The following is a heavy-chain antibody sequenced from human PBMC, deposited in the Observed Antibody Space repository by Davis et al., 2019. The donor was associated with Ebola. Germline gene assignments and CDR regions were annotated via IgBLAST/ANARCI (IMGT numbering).Heavy chain of an antibody. D-gene: IGHD2-2*01. Sequence: PSETLSLTCAVYGGSFSGYYWSWIRQPPGKGLEWIGEINHSGSTNYNPSLKSRVTISVDTSKNQFSLKLSSVTAADTAVYYCARAPVVVPAAPAGYWGQGTLVTVPS. CDR2: INHSGST. CDR3: ARAPVVVPAAPAGY. CDR1: GGSFSGYY. J-gene: IGHJ4*02. V-gene: IGHV4-34*01.